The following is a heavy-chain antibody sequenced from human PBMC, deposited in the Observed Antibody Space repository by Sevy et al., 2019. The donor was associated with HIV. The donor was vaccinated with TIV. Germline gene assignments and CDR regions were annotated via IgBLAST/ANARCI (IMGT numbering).Heavy chain of an antibody. J-gene: IGHJ4*02. D-gene: IGHD5-18*01. CDR2: ISGSGDNT. Sequence: GGSLRLSCGASGFTFSNYAMSWVRQAPGKGLEWVSSISGSGDNTYYADSVKGRFTVSRDNSKNTLYLQMNSLRAEDTAVYYCAKDSGDDNYGLFDYWGQGTRVTVSS. CDR1: GFTFSNYA. CDR3: AKDSGDDNYGLFDY. V-gene: IGHV3-23*01.